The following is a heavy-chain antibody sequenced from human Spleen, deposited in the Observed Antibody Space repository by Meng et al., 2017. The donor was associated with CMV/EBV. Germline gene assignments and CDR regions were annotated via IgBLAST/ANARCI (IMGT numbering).Heavy chain of an antibody. Sequence: GESLKISCKGSGYSFASYWIGWVRQLPGKGLEWMAIIYPAESEVRYSPSFQGQVSVSADRSTSTAYLQWSSLKASDTAMYYCARQGGNSGAWGQGTLVTVSS. J-gene: IGHJ5*02. CDR3: ARQGGNSGA. V-gene: IGHV5-51*01. CDR2: IYPAESEV. D-gene: IGHD4-23*01. CDR1: GYSFASYW.